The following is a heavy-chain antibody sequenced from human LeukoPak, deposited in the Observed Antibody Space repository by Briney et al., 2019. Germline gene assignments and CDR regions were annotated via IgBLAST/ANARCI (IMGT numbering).Heavy chain of an antibody. Sequence: GGSLRLSCAASGFTFSSYWMNWARQAPGKGLEWVASINHNGNVNYYVDSVKGRFTISRDNAKNSLYLKMSNLRAEDTAVYFCARGGGLDVWGQGATVTVSS. CDR2: INHNGNVN. J-gene: IGHJ6*02. D-gene: IGHD3-16*01. CDR3: ARGGGLDV. V-gene: IGHV3-7*03. CDR1: GFTFSSYW.